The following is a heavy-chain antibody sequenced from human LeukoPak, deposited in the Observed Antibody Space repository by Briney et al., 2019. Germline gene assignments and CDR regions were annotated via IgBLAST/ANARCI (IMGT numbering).Heavy chain of an antibody. CDR3: ARGIGSPSDFDS. Sequence: GGSLRVSCATSGFTFNNYGMHWVRQAPGKGLEWVAGIWYDGGNQYYADSVKGRFTIPRDNSKNMVHLQMNSLRVEDTAVYYCARGIGSPSDFDSWGQGTLVTVSS. CDR1: GFTFNNYG. J-gene: IGHJ4*02. CDR2: IWYDGGNQ. D-gene: IGHD3-10*01. V-gene: IGHV3-33*01.